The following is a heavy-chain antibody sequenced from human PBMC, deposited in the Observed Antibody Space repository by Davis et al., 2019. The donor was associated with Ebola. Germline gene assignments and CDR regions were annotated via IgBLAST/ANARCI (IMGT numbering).Heavy chain of an antibody. CDR2: IYYRGST. CDR3: ARGFWFDP. Sequence: WGSLRLSCTVSGSSISSYYLSWIRQPPGKGLEWIGYIYYRGSTNYNPSLKSRVTISVDTSKNQFSLKLSSVTAADTAVYYCARGFWFDPWGQGTLVTVSS. J-gene: IGHJ5*02. V-gene: IGHV4-59*12. CDR1: GSSISSYY.